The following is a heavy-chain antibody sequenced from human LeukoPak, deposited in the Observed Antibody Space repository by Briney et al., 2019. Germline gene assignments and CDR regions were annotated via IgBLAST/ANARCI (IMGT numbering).Heavy chain of an antibody. J-gene: IGHJ6*02. Sequence: GGSLRLSCAASGFTFSDYSMNWVRQAPGKGLEWVSSISSGSSYIFYADSVKGRFTISRDNAKNSLYLQMNSLRAGDTAVYYCARGRYGVVIHPGMDVWGQGTTVTVSS. D-gene: IGHD4-23*01. V-gene: IGHV3-21*01. CDR2: ISSGSSYI. CDR3: ARGRYGVVIHPGMDV. CDR1: GFTFSDYS.